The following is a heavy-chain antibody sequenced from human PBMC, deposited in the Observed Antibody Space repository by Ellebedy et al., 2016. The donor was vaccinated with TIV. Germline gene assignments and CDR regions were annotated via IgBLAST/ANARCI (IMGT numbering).Heavy chain of an antibody. J-gene: IGHJ6*02. D-gene: IGHD2-15*01. V-gene: IGHV5-51*01. CDR1: GYSFTSYW. CDR3: ARHSVGYCSGGSCYSYGMDV. CDR2: IYPGDSDT. Sequence: PGGSLRLSCKGSGYSFTSYWIGWVRQMHGKGLEWMGIIYPGDSDTRYSPSFQGQVTMSADKSIRTAYLQWSSLKASDTAMYYYARHSVGYCSGGSCYSYGMDVWGQGTTVTASS.